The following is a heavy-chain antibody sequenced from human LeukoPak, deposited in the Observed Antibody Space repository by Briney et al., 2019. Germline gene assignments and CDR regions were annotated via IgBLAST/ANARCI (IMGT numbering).Heavy chain of an antibody. CDR2: IYYSGST. CDR3: ARSYYYDYRQIDY. Sequence: PSETLSLSCTVSGDSISTSSYYWGWIRQPPGKGLEWLGSIYYSGSTYYNPSLKSRVTISVDTSKNQFSLNLYSVTAADTAVFYCARSYYYDYRQIDYWGQGTLVTVSS. CDR1: GDSISTSSYY. D-gene: IGHD3-22*01. V-gene: IGHV4-39*01. J-gene: IGHJ4*02.